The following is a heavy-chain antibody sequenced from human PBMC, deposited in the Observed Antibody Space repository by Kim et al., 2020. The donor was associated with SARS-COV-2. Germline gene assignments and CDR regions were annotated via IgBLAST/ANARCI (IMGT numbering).Heavy chain of an antibody. J-gene: IGHJ2*01. V-gene: IGHV3-43*02. D-gene: IGHD5-12*01. CDR2: ISGDGGST. CDR3: AKDIQRSGINWYFDL. Sequence: GGSLRLSCAASGFTFDDYAMHWVRQAPGKGLEWVSLISGDGGSTYYADSVKGRFTISRDNSKNSLYLQMNSLRTEDTALYYCAKDIQRSGINWYFDLWGRGTLVTVSS. CDR1: GFTFDDYA.